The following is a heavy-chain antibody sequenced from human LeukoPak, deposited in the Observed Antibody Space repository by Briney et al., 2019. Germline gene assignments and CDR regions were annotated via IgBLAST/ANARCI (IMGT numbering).Heavy chain of an antibody. Sequence: HGESLKISRKGSGDSFTSYLIGWVPQIPGKGLELVGIIYPGDSDTRYSPSFQGQVTISADKSISTAYLQWSSLKASDTAMYYCARRLKTRDYFDYWGQGTLVTVSS. V-gene: IGHV5-51*01. CDR3: ARRLKTRDYFDY. CDR1: GDSFTSYL. J-gene: IGHJ4*02. CDR2: IYPGDSDT.